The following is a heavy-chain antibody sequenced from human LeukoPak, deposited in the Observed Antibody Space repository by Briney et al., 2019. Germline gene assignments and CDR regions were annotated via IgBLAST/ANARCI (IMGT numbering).Heavy chain of an antibody. Sequence: SETLSLTCTVSGGSISSSSYYWSWTRQPPGKGLEWIGYIYYSGSTNYNPSLKSRVTISVDTSKNQFSLKLSSVTAADTAVYYCARVGSTSYYYFYYMDVWGKGTTVTVSS. D-gene: IGHD2-2*01. V-gene: IGHV4-61*01. J-gene: IGHJ6*03. CDR1: GGSISSSSYY. CDR2: IYYSGST. CDR3: ARVGSTSYYYFYYMDV.